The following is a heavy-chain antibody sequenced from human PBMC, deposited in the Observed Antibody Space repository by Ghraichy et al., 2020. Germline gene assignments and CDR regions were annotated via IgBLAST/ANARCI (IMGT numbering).Heavy chain of an antibody. Sequence: GGSLRLSCAASGVTGNSNHMSWVRQAPGKGLEWVSVIYSGGYISYAGSVKGRFTISRDNSKNTVYLQMNSLRAEDTAVYYCARDVGAFDIWGRGTMVTVSS. V-gene: IGHV3-53*01. CDR3: ARDVGAFDI. CDR2: IYSGGYI. J-gene: IGHJ3*02. CDR1: GVTGNSNH.